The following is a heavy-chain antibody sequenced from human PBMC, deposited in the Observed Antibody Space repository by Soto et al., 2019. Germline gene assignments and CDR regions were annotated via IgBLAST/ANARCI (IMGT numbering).Heavy chain of an antibody. J-gene: IGHJ3*02. Sequence: QVQLVQSGAEVKKPGASVKVSCKASGYTFTGYYMHWVRQAPGQGLEWMGWINPNSGGTNYAQKFQGRVTITRDTSISTAYMELSRLRSDDTAVYYCARSFIPWILDAFDIWVQGTMVTVSS. CDR1: GYTFTGYY. D-gene: IGHD1-1*01. CDR3: ARSFIPWILDAFDI. CDR2: INPNSGGT. V-gene: IGHV1-2*02.